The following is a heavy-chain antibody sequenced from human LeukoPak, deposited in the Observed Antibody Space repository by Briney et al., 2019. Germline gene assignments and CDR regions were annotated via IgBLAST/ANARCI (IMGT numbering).Heavy chain of an antibody. Sequence: WASVKVSCKASGYAFSGYYIHWVRQAPGQGLEWMGWINPNSGGTKYAQKFQGRVTMTRDMSITTAHLGLSRLRSDDTAMYYCAKGRVVAGSKSLTYHWMDPWGQGSLVTVSS. CDR1: GYAFSGYY. D-gene: IGHD6-19*01. CDR3: AKGRVVAGSKSLTYHWMDP. CDR2: INPNSGGT. J-gene: IGHJ5*02. V-gene: IGHV1-2*02.